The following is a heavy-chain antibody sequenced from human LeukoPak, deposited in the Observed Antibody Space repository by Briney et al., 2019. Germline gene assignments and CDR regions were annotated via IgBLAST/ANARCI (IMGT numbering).Heavy chain of an antibody. CDR1: GFTFNNYA. D-gene: IGHD6-13*01. CDR2: ISGSGGST. V-gene: IGHV3-23*01. J-gene: IGHJ4*02. Sequence: GGSLRLSCAASGFTFNNYAMNWVRQAPGKGLEWVSGISGSGGSTYYAPSVKGRLTISRDNFGNMLYLHLDSLRVEDTAIYYCARRSGSSWSSFDYWGQGALVTVSS. CDR3: ARRSGSSWSSFDY.